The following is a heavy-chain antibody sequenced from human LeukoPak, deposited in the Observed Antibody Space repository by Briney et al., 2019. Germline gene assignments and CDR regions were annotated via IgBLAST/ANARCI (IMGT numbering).Heavy chain of an antibody. J-gene: IGHJ3*02. CDR2: IYYSGST. Sequence: PSETLSLTCTVSGYSISSGYYWGWIRQPPGKGLEWIGSIYYSGSTYYNPSLKSRVTISVDTSKNQFSLKLSSVTAADTAVYYCARPVVPEAHDAFDIWGQGTMVTVSS. D-gene: IGHD2-15*01. CDR3: ARPVVPEAHDAFDI. CDR1: GYSISSGYY. V-gene: IGHV4-38-2*02.